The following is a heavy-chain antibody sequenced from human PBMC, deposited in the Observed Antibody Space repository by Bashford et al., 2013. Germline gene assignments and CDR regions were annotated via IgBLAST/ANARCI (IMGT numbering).Heavy chain of an antibody. CDR2: ISWNSGSI. J-gene: IGHJ3*01. Sequence: SLRLSCAASGFTFDDYAMHWVRQAPGKGLEWVSGISWNSGSIGYADSVKGRFTISRDNAKNSLYLQMNSLRAEDTAVYYCARGGVYYDRRGLPVWGPGTMVTVSS. CDR1: GFTFDDYA. V-gene: IGHV3-9*01. D-gene: IGHD3-9*01. CDR3: ARGGVYYDRRGLPV.